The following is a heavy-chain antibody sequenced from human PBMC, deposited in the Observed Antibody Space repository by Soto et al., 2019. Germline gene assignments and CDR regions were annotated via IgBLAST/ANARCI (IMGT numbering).Heavy chain of an antibody. J-gene: IGHJ6*02. CDR3: AKDYEWLRSPYYCGMPF. Sequence: QVQLLESGGGVVQPGRYLRLSCAASGFTFSSYGMHCVRQAPGKGLEWVAVISYDGSNKYYADAVKGRFTISRDNSKNTLYLQMNSMRADDTAVYYCAKDYEWLRSPYYCGMPFWGHGTTVTVSS. CDR2: ISYDGSNK. V-gene: IGHV3-30*18. D-gene: IGHD5-12*01. CDR1: GFTFSSYG.